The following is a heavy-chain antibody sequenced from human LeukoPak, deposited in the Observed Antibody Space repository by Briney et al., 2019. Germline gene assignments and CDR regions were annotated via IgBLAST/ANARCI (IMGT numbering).Heavy chain of an antibody. D-gene: IGHD5-18*01. CDR3: ARWSDSYGYGE. CDR2: INPNSGGT. V-gene: IGHV1-2*02. J-gene: IGHJ4*02. CDR1: GYTFTGYY. Sequence: GASVKVSCKASGYTFTGYYMHWVRQAPGQGLEWMGWINPNSGGTNYAQKFQGRVTMTRNTSISTAYMELSSLRSEDTAVYYCARWSDSYGYGEWGQGTLVTVSS.